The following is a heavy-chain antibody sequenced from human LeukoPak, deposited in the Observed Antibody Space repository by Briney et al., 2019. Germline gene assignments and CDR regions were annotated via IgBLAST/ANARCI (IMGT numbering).Heavy chain of an antibody. J-gene: IGHJ5*02. CDR2: IIPIFGTA. Sequence: SVKVSCKASGGTFSSYAISWVRQAPGQGLEWMGGIIPIFGTANYAQKFQGRVTITADKSTSTAYMELSSLRSEDTAVYYCARDTQLLWFGELFYNWFDPWGQGTLVTVSS. D-gene: IGHD3-10*01. CDR1: GGTFSSYA. CDR3: ARDTQLLWFGELFYNWFDP. V-gene: IGHV1-69*06.